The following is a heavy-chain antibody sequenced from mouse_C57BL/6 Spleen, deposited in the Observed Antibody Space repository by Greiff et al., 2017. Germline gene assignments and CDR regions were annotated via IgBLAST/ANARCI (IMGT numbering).Heavy chain of an antibody. J-gene: IGHJ4*01. D-gene: IGHD2-2*01. CDR2: IDPSDSYT. Sequence: QVQLQQPGAELVKPGASVKLSCKASGYTFTSYWMQWVKQRPGQGLEWIGEIDPSDSYTNYNQKFKGKATLTVDTSSSTAYMQHSSLTSEDSAVYYGARGGGGDYGYHYYAMDYWGQGTSVTVSS. CDR1: GYTFTSYW. CDR3: ARGGGGDYGYHYYAMDY. V-gene: IGHV1-50*01.